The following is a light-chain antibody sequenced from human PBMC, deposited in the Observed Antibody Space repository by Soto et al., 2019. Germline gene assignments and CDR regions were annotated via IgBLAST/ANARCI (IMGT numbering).Light chain of an antibody. J-gene: IGLJ1*01. CDR2: GVT. CDR1: SSDVGGYNY. CDR3: NSYTSSSTFV. Sequence: QYVLTQPASVSGSPGQSITISCTGTSSDVGGYNYVSWFQQHPGKAPKLMVYGVTNRPSGVSNRFSGSRSGNTASLTISGLQSEDEAEYYCNSYTSSSTFVFGTGTKLTVL. V-gene: IGLV2-14*01.